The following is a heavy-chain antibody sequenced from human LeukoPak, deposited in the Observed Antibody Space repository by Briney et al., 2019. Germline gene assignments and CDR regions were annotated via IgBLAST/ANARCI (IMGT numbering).Heavy chain of an antibody. CDR3: AREVAVRVAGTFYFDY. CDR2: INPNSGGT. Sequence: ASVKVSCKASTYTFTAYYMHWVRQAPGQGLEWMGWINPNSGGTNYAQKFQGRVTMTRDTSISTAYMELSRLRSDDTAVYYCAREVAVRVAGTFYFDYWGQGTLVTVSS. CDR1: TYTFTAYY. V-gene: IGHV1-2*02. D-gene: IGHD6-19*01. J-gene: IGHJ4*02.